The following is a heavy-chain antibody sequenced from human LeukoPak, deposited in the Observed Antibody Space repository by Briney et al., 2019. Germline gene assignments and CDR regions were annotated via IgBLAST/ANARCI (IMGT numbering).Heavy chain of an antibody. Sequence: PGRSLRLSCAASGFTFSSYAMHWVRQAPGTGLEWVAIISYDGSNKYYADSVKGRFTISKDNSKNALYLQMNSLRAEDTAVYYCARDIRASTGGDYLDYWGQGTLVTVSS. J-gene: IGHJ4*02. CDR1: GFTFSSYA. CDR2: ISYDGSNK. V-gene: IGHV3-30-3*01. CDR3: ARDIRASTGGDYLDY. D-gene: IGHD2-8*02.